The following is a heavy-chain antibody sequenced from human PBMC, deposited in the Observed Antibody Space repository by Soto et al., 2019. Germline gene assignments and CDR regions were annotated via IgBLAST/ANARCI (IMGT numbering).Heavy chain of an antibody. CDR3: ARDSGYSYGPLDY. J-gene: IGHJ4*02. V-gene: IGHV4-39*02. CDR1: GGSISSSSFH. Sequence: PSETLSLTCTVSGGSISSSSFHWGWIRQPPGKGLEWIGSIYYSGSTYYSPSLKSRVTISVDTSKNQFSLKLSSVTAADSAVYYCARDSGYSYGPLDYWGQGTLVTVSS. CDR2: IYYSGST. D-gene: IGHD5-18*01.